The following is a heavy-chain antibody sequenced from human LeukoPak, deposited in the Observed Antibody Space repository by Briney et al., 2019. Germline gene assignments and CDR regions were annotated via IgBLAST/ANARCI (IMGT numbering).Heavy chain of an antibody. D-gene: IGHD3-3*01. CDR3: ATLRESYYDFWSGSFRRDYYYYMDV. J-gene: IGHJ6*03. CDR2: IKQDGSEK. V-gene: IGHV3-7*01. CDR1: GFTFGSYW. Sequence: GGSLRLSCAASGFTFGSYWMNWVRQAPGKGLEWVANIKQDGSEKHYVDSVKGRFTISRDNAKNSLYLQMNSLRAEDTAVYYCATLRESYYDFWSGSFRRDYYYYMDVWGKGTTVTVSS.